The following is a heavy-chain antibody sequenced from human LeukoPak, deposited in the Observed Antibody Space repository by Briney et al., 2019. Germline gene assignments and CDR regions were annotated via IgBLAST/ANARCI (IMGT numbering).Heavy chain of an antibody. CDR3: ARGPFAPDV. J-gene: IGHJ6*02. Sequence: SETLSLTCAVYGGSFSGYYWGWIRQPPGKGLEWIGEINHSGSTNYNPSLKSRVTISVDTSQNQFSLKLTSVTAADTAVYYCARGPFAPDVWGQGTTVTVSS. CDR1: GGSFSGYY. V-gene: IGHV4-34*01. CDR2: INHSGST.